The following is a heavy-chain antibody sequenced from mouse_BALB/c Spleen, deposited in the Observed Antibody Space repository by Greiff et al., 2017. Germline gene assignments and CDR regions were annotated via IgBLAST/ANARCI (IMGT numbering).Heavy chain of an antibody. V-gene: IGHV1S29*02. CDR2: IYPYNGGT. J-gene: IGHJ4*01. CDR3: AHYYGHYYAMDY. D-gene: IGHD1-2*01. CDR1: GYTFTDYN. Sequence: DVKLVESGPELVKPGASVKISCKASGYTFTDYNMHWVKQSHGKSLEWIGYIYPYNGGTGYNQKFKSKATLTVDNSSSTAYMELRSLTSEDSAVYYCAHYYGHYYAMDYWCQGTSVTVSS.